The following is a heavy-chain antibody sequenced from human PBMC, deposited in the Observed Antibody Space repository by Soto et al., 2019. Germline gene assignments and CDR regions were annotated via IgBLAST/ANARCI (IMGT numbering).Heavy chain of an antibody. D-gene: IGHD2-15*01. CDR2: IYYSGST. V-gene: IGHV4-28*01. J-gene: IGHJ4*02. CDR3: ASIYCSGGSCYFDY. CDR1: GYSISSSNW. Sequence: PSETLSLTCAVSGYSISSSNWWGWIRQPPGKGLEWIGYIYYSGSTYYNPSLKSRVTMSVDTSKNQFSLKLSSVTAVDTAVYYCASIYCSGGSCYFDYWGQGTLVTVYS.